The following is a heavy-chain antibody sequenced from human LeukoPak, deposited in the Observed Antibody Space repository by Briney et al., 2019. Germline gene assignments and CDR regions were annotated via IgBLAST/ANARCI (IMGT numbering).Heavy chain of an antibody. CDR3: ARDQGYSDYYFDY. D-gene: IGHD4-11*01. CDR2: VFSSGST. CDR1: GSSISSYY. Sequence: PSETLSLTCTVSGSSISSYYWSWIRQPAGKGQEWIGRVFSSGSTNYNPSLKSRVTISVDKSKNQFSLILTSVTAADTAVYYCARDQGYSDYYFDYWGQGSPVTVSS. V-gene: IGHV4-4*07. J-gene: IGHJ4*02.